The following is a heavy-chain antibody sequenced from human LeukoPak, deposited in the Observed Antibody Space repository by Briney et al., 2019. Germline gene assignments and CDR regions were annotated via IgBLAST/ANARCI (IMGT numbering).Heavy chain of an antibody. CDR1: GGSISSGSYY. CDR2: IYTSGST. Sequence: SETLSLTCTVSGGSISSGSYYWSWIRQPAGKGLEWIGRIYTSGSTNYNPSLKSRVTISVDTSKNQFSLKLSSVTAADTAVYCCARDQDSSGWYGGDAFDIWGQGTMVTVSS. J-gene: IGHJ3*02. V-gene: IGHV4-61*02. D-gene: IGHD6-19*01. CDR3: ARDQDSSGWYGGDAFDI.